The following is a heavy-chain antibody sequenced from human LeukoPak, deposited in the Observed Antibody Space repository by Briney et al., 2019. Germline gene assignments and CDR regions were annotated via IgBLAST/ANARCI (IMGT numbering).Heavy chain of an antibody. CDR1: GFTFSSYW. Sequence: GGSLRLSCAASGFTFSSYWMSWVRQAPGKGLEWVANIKQDGSEKYYVGSVKGRFTISRDNAKNSLYLQMNSLRAEDTAVYYCATSTLILRLIFDYWGQGTLVTVSS. D-gene: IGHD4-17*01. V-gene: IGHV3-7*01. J-gene: IGHJ4*02. CDR2: IKQDGSEK. CDR3: ATSTLILRLIFDY.